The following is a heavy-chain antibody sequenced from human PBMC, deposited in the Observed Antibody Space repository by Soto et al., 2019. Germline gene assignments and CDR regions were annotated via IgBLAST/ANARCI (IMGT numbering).Heavy chain of an antibody. CDR2: ISGSGGST. CDR1: GFTFSSYA. CDR3: AKKYYDSSGYSSVFDY. V-gene: IGHV3-23*01. Sequence: GGSLRLSCAASGFTFSSYAMSWVRQAPGKGLEWVSAISGSGGSTYYADSVKGRFTISRDNSKNTLYLQMNSLRAEDTAVYYCAKKYYDSSGYSSVFDYWGQGTLVTVSS. J-gene: IGHJ4*02. D-gene: IGHD3-22*01.